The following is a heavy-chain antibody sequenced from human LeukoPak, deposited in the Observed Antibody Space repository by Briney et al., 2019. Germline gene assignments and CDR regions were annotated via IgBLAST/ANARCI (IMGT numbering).Heavy chain of an antibody. CDR1: GYTFTTYW. Sequence: GESLKISCKGSGYTFTTYWIGWVRRMPGKGLEWMGRIDPSDSYTKYSPSFEGHVTISADKSISTAYLQWSSLKASDTAMYYCARQRGANWFDPWGQGTLVTVSS. J-gene: IGHJ5*02. V-gene: IGHV5-10-1*01. D-gene: IGHD5-24*01. CDR3: ARQRGANWFDP. CDR2: IDPSDSYT.